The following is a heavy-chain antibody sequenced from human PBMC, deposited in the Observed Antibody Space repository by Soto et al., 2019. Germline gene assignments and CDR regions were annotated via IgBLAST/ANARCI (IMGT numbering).Heavy chain of an antibody. D-gene: IGHD6-19*01. V-gene: IGHV2-5*02. CDR2: IYWDDDK. CDR3: AHIVVAGLGYYFDY. J-gene: IGHJ4*02. CDR1: GFSLSSTRMA. Sequence: QITLKESGPTLVKPPQTLTLTCTFSGFSLSSTRMAVGWIRQPPGKALEWLALIYWDDDKRYTPFLKSRLTITKDTPKNQVVLTMSNMEPVDTARYYCAHIVVAGLGYYFDYWGQGTLVTVSS.